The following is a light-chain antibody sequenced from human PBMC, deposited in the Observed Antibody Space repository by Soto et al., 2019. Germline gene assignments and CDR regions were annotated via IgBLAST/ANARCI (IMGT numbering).Light chain of an antibody. CDR2: KAS. CDR1: QSISYW. CDR3: RHYNTYSPPYT. J-gene: IGKJ2*01. Sequence: DIKMTQFPATLSASVGDRVTITCRASQSISYWLAWYQQKPGKAPNLLIYKASTLESGVPSRFSGSGSGTEFTLTITSLQPDDFATYYCRHYNTYSPPYTFGQGTKLEIK. V-gene: IGKV1-5*03.